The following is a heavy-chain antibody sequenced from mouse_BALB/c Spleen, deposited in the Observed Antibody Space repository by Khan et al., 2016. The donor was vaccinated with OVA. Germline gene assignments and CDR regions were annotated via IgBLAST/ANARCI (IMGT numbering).Heavy chain of an antibody. V-gene: IGHV1-4*01. CDR1: GYTFTSYT. D-gene: IGHD2-14*01. CDR2: INPSNGYT. J-gene: IGHJ3*01. CDR3: VRDGAYHRNDGWFAY. Sequence: QMQLEESGAELVRPGASVKMSCKASGYTFTSYTIHWIKVRPGQGLEWIGYINPSNGYTNYNQKFKDKATLTADKSSTTAFMQLSSLTSDDSAVYSCVRDGAYHRNDGWFAYWGQGTLVTVSA.